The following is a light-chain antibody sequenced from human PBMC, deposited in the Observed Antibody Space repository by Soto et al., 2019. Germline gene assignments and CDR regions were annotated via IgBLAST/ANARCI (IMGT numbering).Light chain of an antibody. J-gene: IGLJ3*02. Sequence: NFMLTQPHFVSESPGKTVTISCTGSSGSIADNFVQWYQQRPGSAPTSVIYEDNKRPSGVPDRFSGSIDSSSNSASLTISGLRTEDEAVYYCQSYAGTYHWVFGGGTKLTVL. V-gene: IGLV6-57*02. CDR3: QSYAGTYHWV. CDR1: SGSIADNF. CDR2: EDN.